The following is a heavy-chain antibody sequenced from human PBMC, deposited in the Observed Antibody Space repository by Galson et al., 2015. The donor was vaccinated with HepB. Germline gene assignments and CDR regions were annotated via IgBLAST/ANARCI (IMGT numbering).Heavy chain of an antibody. Sequence: SLRLSCAASGVTLAHAWVTWARQAPGKGLEGVAVISYDGSNKYYADSVKGRFPISRDNAKNTLYLQMNSQRAEDTAVYYCAKDAYGGNSWLSLGYWGQGTLVTVSS. J-gene: IGHJ4*02. CDR2: ISYDGSNK. V-gene: IGHV3-30*18. D-gene: IGHD4-23*01. CDR1: GVTLAHAW. CDR3: AKDAYGGNSWLSLGY.